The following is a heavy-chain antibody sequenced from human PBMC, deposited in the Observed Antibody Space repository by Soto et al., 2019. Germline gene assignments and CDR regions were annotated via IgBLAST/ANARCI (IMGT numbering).Heavy chain of an antibody. J-gene: IGHJ5*02. Sequence: EVQLEESGGDLVQPGGSLRLSCAASGFTFSTYWMHWVRQAPGKGLVWVSRINSDGSITTYADSVKGRFTISRDNSKNTLYLQMNSLRAGDTGVYYGARVATGSYSWRESWGQGTLVTVSS. V-gene: IGHV3-74*03. CDR1: GFTFSTYW. CDR2: INSDGSIT. D-gene: IGHD1-26*01. CDR3: ARVATGSYSWRES.